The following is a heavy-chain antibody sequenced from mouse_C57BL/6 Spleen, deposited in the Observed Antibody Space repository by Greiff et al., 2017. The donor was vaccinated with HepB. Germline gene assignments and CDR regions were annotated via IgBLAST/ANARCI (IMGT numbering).Heavy chain of an antibody. CDR1: GFNIKNTY. V-gene: IGHV14-3*01. D-gene: IGHD1-1*01. Sequence: VHVKQSVAELVRPGASVKLSCTASGFNIKNTYMHWVKQRPEQGLEWIGRIDPANGNTKYAPKFQGKATITADTSSNTAYLQLSSLTSEDTAIYYCASPYYYYGSSGFAYWGQGTLVTVSA. CDR3: ASPYYYYGSSGFAY. J-gene: IGHJ3*01. CDR2: IDPANGNT.